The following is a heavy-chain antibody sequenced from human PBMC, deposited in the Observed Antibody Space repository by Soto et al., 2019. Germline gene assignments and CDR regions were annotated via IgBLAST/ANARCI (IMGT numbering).Heavy chain of an antibody. CDR2: INPSGGST. CDR3: ERGFQHVHYYYGMDV. Sequence: ASVKVSCKASGYTFTSYYMHWVRQAPGQGLEWMGIINPSGGSTSYAQKFQGRVTMTRDTSTSTVYMELSSLRSEDTAVYYCERGFQHVHYYYGMDVWGQGTTVTVYS. J-gene: IGHJ6*02. V-gene: IGHV1-46*01. CDR1: GYTFTSYY.